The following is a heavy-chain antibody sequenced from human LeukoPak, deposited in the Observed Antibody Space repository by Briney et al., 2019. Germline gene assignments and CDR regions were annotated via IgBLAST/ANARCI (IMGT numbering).Heavy chain of an antibody. D-gene: IGHD1-26*01. CDR1: GFIFGSYS. J-gene: IGHJ5*02. CDR2: ITSDESTK. V-gene: IGHV3-48*01. CDR3: VRGNLGGFDP. Sequence: GGSLRLSCVASGFIFGSYSMNWVRQAPGKGLEWIAYITSDESTKSYADSVKGRFTISRDNDKNSLYLHMNSLRAEDTALYYCVRGNLGGFDPWGQGTLVTVSS.